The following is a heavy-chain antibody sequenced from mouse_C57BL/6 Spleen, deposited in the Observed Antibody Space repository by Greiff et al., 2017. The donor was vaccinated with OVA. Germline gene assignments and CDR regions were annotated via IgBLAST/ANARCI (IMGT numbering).Heavy chain of an antibody. V-gene: IGHV1-80*01. Sequence: VQLQQSGAELVKPGASVQISCKASGYAFSSYWMNWVKHRPGKGLEWIGQIYPGDGDTNYNGKFKGKATLTADKSSSTAYMQLSSLTSEDSAVYFCASGSSYWYFDVWGTGTTVTVSS. CDR1: GYAFSSYW. J-gene: IGHJ1*03. CDR2: IYPGDGDT. D-gene: IGHD1-1*01. CDR3: ASGSSYWYFDV.